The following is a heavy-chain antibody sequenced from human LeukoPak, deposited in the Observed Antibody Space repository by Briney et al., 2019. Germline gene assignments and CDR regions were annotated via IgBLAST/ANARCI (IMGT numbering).Heavy chain of an antibody. D-gene: IGHD3-22*01. CDR2: LSNSGIGI. CDR1: GFTFSNYG. Sequence: GGSLRLSCVASGFTFSNYGMSWVRQAPGKGLEWVSSLSNSGIGIYYADSVKGRFTISRDNSKNTPYLQMNSLRAEDTAVYYCARDEYYDSSGYQPLDKYYFDYWGQGTLVTVSS. J-gene: IGHJ4*02. CDR3: ARDEYYDSSGYQPLDKYYFDY. V-gene: IGHV3-23*01.